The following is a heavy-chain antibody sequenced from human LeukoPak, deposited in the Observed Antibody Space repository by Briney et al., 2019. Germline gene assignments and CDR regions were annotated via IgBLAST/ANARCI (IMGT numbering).Heavy chain of an antibody. V-gene: IGHV5-51*01. CDR1: GYTFTNYW. D-gene: IGHD2-2*01. CDR3: ARRSRGHCTTTSCFFDY. CDR2: VSPGDSDT. J-gene: IGHJ4*02. Sequence: GESLKISCQGSGYTFTNYWIGWVRQMPGKGLEWMGIVSPGDSDTRYSPSSQGQVTLSVDKSISAAYLQWSSLKASDTALYYCARRSRGHCTTTSCFFDYWGQGTLVTVSS.